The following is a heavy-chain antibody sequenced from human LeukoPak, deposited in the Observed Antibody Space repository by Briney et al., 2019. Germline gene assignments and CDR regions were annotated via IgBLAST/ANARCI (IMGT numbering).Heavy chain of an antibody. V-gene: IGHV3-7*04. J-gene: IGHJ4*02. CDR3: ARGIDHDY. Sequence: GGSLRLSCAASGFTFSSYSMNWVRQAPGKGLEWVANIKQDGSEKYYVDSVKGRFTISRDNAKNSLYLQMNSLRAEDTAVYYCARGIDHDYWGQGTLVTVSS. CDR2: IKQDGSEK. CDR1: GFTFSSYS. D-gene: IGHD3-16*02.